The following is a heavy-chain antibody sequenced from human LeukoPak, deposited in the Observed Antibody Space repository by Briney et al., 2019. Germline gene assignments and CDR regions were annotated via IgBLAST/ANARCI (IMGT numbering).Heavy chain of an antibody. CDR1: GFSFSSYE. Sequence: GGSLRLSCAASGFSFSSYEMNWVRQAPGKGLEWVAVISYDGSNKYYADSVKGRFTISRDNSKNTLYLQMNSLRAEDTAVYYCAKDRGIAVAGPLPDYWGQGTLVTVSS. CDR2: ISYDGSNK. J-gene: IGHJ4*02. CDR3: AKDRGIAVAGPLPDY. V-gene: IGHV3-30*18. D-gene: IGHD6-19*01.